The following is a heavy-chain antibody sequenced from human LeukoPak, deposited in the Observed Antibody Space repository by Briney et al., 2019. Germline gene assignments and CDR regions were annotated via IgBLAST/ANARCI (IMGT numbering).Heavy chain of an antibody. V-gene: IGHV3-66*01. CDR1: GFTVSSNY. Sequence: GGSLRLSCAASGFTVSSNYMSWVRQAPGKGLEWVSVIYSGGSTYYADSVKGRFTISRDNSKNTLYLQMNSLRAEDMAVYYCARDFPHGDYFDYWGQGTLVTVSS. CDR2: IYSGGST. J-gene: IGHJ4*02. CDR3: ARDFPHGDYFDY. D-gene: IGHD4-17*01.